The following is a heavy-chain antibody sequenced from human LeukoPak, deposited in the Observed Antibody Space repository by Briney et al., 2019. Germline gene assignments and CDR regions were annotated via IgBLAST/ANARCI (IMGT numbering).Heavy chain of an antibody. V-gene: IGHV3-53*01. CDR1: GFTVSSNY. CDR2: IYSGGST. J-gene: IGHJ4*02. Sequence: GGSLRLSCAASGFTVSSNYMSWVRQAPGKGLEWVSVIYSGGSTYYADSVKGRFTISRDNSKNTLYLQMNSLRAEDTAVYYCARSVPSPYYFDYWGQGTPVTVSS. CDR3: ARSVPSPYYFDY.